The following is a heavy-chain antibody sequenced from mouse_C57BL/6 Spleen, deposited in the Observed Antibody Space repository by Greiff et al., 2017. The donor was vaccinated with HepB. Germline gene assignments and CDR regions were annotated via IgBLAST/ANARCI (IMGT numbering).Heavy chain of an antibody. CDR1: GYTFTSYW. V-gene: IGHV1-64*01. Sequence: QVQLQQPGAELVKPGASVKLSCKASGYTFTSYWMHWVKQRPGQGLEWIGMIHPNSGSTNYNEKFKSKATLTVDKSPSTAYMQLSSLTSEDSAVYYCARSGDYYGSSYGWYFDVWGTGTTVTVSS. J-gene: IGHJ1*03. CDR2: IHPNSGST. D-gene: IGHD1-1*01. CDR3: ARSGDYYGSSYGWYFDV.